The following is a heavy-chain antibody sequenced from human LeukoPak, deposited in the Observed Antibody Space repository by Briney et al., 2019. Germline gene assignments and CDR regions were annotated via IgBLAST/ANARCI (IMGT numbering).Heavy chain of an antibody. CDR2: IYYGGST. J-gene: IGHJ4*02. CDR3: ARGRYSSSSGHYFDY. CDR1: GGSISRNSDY. D-gene: IGHD6-6*01. V-gene: IGHV4-39*07. Sequence: SETLSLTCTVSGGSISRNSDYWGWIRQPPGKGLEWIGSIYYGGSTYYNPSLKSRVTISIDTSKNQFSLKLSSVTAADTAVYYCARGRYSSSSGHYFDYWGQGTLVTVSS.